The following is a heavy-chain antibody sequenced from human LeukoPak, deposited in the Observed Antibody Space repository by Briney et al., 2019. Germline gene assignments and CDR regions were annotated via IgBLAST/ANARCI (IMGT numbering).Heavy chain of an antibody. J-gene: IGHJ4*02. CDR2: ISGSGGST. CDR1: GFTFSSYA. V-gene: IGHV3-23*01. D-gene: IGHD2-15*01. CDR3: AKYCSGANCYHGIDY. Sequence: PGGSLRLSCAASGFTFSSYAMSWVRQAPGKGLEWVSAISGSGGSTYYADSVKGRFTISRDNSKNTLYLQMNSLRAEDTAVYYCAKYCSGANCYHGIDYWGQGTLVTVSS.